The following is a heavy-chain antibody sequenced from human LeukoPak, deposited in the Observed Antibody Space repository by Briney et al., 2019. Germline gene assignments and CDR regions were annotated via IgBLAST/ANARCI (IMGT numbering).Heavy chain of an antibody. CDR1: GYTFTGYY. V-gene: IGHV1-2*02. Sequence: ASVRVSCKASGYTFTGYYMHWVRQAPGQGLEWMGWINPNSGGTNYAQKFQGRVTMTRDTSISTAYMELRRLKSDDTAVYYCARRYAYGAPFDYWGQGTLVTVSA. CDR2: INPNSGGT. D-gene: IGHD4/OR15-4a*01. CDR3: ARRYAYGAPFDY. J-gene: IGHJ4*02.